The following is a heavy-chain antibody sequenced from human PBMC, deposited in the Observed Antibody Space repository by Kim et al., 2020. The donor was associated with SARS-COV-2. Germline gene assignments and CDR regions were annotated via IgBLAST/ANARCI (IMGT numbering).Heavy chain of an antibody. Sequence: PSLKSRVTISVDTSKNQFSLKLSSVTAADTAVYYCARADYGDYVGYYFDYWGQGTLVTVSS. J-gene: IGHJ4*02. D-gene: IGHD4-17*01. CDR3: ARADYGDYVGYYFDY. V-gene: IGHV4-31*02.